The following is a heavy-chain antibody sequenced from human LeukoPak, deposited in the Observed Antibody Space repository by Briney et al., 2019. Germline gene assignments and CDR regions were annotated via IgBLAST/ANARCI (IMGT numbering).Heavy chain of an antibody. V-gene: IGHV4-59*01. J-gene: IGHJ4*02. Sequence: SETLSLTCTVSGGSISSYYWSWIRQPPGKGLEWIGYIYYSGSTNYNPSLKSRVTISVDTSKNQFSLKLSSVTAADTAMYYCARDRGGYCSSTSCYAAPDGHYYFDYWGQGTLVTVSS. CDR2: IYYSGST. CDR3: ARDRGGYCSSTSCYAAPDGHYYFDY. D-gene: IGHD2-2*01. CDR1: GGSISSYY.